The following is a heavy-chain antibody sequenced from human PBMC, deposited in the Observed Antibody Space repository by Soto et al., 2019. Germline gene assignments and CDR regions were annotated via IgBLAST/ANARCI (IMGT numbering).Heavy chain of an antibody. Sequence: VQLQESGPGLVKPSQTLSLTCTVSGGSISSGGYYWSWIRQHPGKGLDWIGYIYYSGSTYYNPSLKSSATISVHTSKNQFSMKLSSVSAADTAVYYCARADSGYGRGGYGMDVWGQGTTVTVS. V-gene: IGHV4-31*03. CDR3: ARADSGYGRGGYGMDV. CDR2: IYYSGST. CDR1: GGSISSGGYY. D-gene: IGHD5-12*01. J-gene: IGHJ6*02.